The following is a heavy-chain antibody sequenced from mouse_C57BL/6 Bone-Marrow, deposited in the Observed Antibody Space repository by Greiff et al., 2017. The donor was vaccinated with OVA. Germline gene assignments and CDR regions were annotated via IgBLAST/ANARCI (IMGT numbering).Heavy chain of an antibody. CDR2: ILPSIGRT. D-gene: IGHD2-4*01. J-gene: IGHJ1*03. CDR1: DSEVFPIAY. Sequence: SGSELRSPGSSVKLSCKDFDSEVFPIAYMSWVRQKPGHGFEWIGGILPSIGRTIYGEKFEDKATLDADTLSNTAYLELNSLTSEDSAIYYCARRIYYDYDDGSYWYFDVWGTGTTVTVSS. CDR3: ARRIYYDYDDGSYWYFDV. V-gene: IGHV15-2*01.